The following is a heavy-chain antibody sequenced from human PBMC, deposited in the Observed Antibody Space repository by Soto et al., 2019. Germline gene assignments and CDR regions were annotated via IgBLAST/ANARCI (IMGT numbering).Heavy chain of an antibody. Sequence: SETLSLTCAVSGGSLSSYLWSWIRQPPGKGLEWIGYIYYTGSTKYNPSLESRVTISVDTSKNLFFLKVTSVSAADTAVYYCARCPVMEVNYFDPWGQGTLFTVSS. CDR2: IYYTGST. CDR3: ARCPVMEVNYFDP. D-gene: IGHD1-7*01. J-gene: IGHJ5*02. CDR1: GGSLSSYL. V-gene: IGHV4-59*01.